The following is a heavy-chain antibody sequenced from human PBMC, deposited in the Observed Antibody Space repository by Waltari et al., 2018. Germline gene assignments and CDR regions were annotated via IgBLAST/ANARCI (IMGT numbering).Heavy chain of an antibody. D-gene: IGHD3-3*01. CDR1: GGSLSGYY. Sequence: QAQLQQWGAGLLKPSETLSLTCGVSGGSLSGYYWSWIRRPPGKGLGWIGEINYSGSTNDNPSLKSRVTMSIDTSKNQFSLQLTSVTAAETAVYYCARVGRWRAVIFGVVPGWFDPWGQGTLVTVSS. CDR3: ARVGRWRAVIFGVVPGWFDP. J-gene: IGHJ5*02. CDR2: INYSGST. V-gene: IGHV4-34*01.